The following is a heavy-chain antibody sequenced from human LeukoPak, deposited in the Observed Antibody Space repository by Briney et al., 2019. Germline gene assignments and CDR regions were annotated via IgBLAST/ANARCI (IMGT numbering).Heavy chain of an antibody. J-gene: IGHJ4*02. CDR2: ISGSGSST. Sequence: PGGSLRLSCAASGFTFSSYAMSWVRQAPGKGLEWVSAISGSGSSTYYADSVKGRFTISRDNSKNTLYLQMNSLRAEDTAVYYCATFSYYDFWSGYYSYYFDYWGQGTLVTVSS. V-gene: IGHV3-23*01. D-gene: IGHD3-3*01. CDR3: ATFSYYDFWSGYYSYYFDY. CDR1: GFTFSSYA.